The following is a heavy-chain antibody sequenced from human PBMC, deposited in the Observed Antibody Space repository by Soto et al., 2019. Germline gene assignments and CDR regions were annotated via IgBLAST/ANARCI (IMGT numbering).Heavy chain of an antibody. CDR3: ARLEPYSSGYQFDY. CDR2: IYYSGST. CDR1: GGSISSYY. J-gene: IGHJ4*02. V-gene: IGHV4-59*01. Sequence: LSLTCTVSGGSISSYYWSWIRQPPGKGLEWIGYIYYSGSTNSNPSLKSRVTISVDTSKNQFSLKLSSVTAADTAVYYCARLEPYSSGYQFDYWGQGTLVTVSS. D-gene: IGHD3-22*01.